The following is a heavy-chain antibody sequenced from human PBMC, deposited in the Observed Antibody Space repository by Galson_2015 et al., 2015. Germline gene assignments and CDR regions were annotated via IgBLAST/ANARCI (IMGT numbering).Heavy chain of an antibody. CDR1: GYTFTSSG. CDR3: SSALGYCSGGSCLEPDACDI. CDR2: ISAYNGNT. V-gene: IGHV1-18*01. Sequence: SVKVSCKASGYTFTSSGISWVRQAPGQGLEWMGWISAYNGNTNYAQKLQGRVTMTTDTSTSTAYMELRILRSDDTAVYYCSSALGYCSGGSCLEPDACDIWGQGTMVTVSS. D-gene: IGHD2-15*01. J-gene: IGHJ3*02.